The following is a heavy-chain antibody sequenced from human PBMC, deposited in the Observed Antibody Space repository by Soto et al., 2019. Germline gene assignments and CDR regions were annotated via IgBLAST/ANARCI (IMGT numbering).Heavy chain of an antibody. CDR3: ARAIGPTLFDY. J-gene: IGHJ4*02. CDR2: IGTTGDT. V-gene: IGHV3-13*04. Sequence: LRLSCSASGFTFSSYDMHWVRQGTGKGLEWVSAIGTTGDTYYAGSVKGRFTISRENAENSLYLQMNSLRAGDTAIYFCARAIGPTLFDYWGQGTLVTVSS. CDR1: GFTFSSYD. D-gene: IGHD3-22*01.